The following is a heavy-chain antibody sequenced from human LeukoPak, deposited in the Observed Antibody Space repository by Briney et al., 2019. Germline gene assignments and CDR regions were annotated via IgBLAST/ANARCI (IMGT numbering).Heavy chain of an antibody. Sequence: GGSLRLSCAASGFTFSNYYMNWVRQAPGKGLEWVSAISGSGGSTYYADSVKGRFTISRDNSKNTLYLQMNSLRAEDTAVYYCAKVRGYSGYEPIDYWGQGTLVTVSS. V-gene: IGHV3-23*01. J-gene: IGHJ4*02. CDR2: ISGSGGST. D-gene: IGHD5-12*01. CDR1: GFTFSNYY. CDR3: AKVRGYSGYEPIDY.